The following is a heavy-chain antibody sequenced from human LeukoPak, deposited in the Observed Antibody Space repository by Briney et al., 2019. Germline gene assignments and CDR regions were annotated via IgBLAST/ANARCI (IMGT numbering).Heavy chain of an antibody. CDR2: INHSGST. J-gene: IGHJ4*02. CDR1: GGSFSGYY. V-gene: IGHV4-34*01. CDR3: ARGPGGYYYYFDY. D-gene: IGHD3-22*01. Sequence: SETLSLTCAVYGGSFSGYYWSWIRQPPGKGPEWIGEINHSGSTNYNPSLKSRVTISVDTSKNQFSLKLSSVTAADTAVYYCARGPGGYYYYFDYWGQGTLVTVSS.